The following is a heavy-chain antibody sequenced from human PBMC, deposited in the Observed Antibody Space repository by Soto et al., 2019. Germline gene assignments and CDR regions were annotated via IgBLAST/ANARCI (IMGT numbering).Heavy chain of an antibody. Sequence: QVQLVQSGAEVKKPGASVKVSCKASGYTFTSYDIIWVRQATGQGLEWMGWMNPSTGNTDSAGKFQGRLTMTRNTSISTVYMELSSLSFEDTAVYYCARGRIIVAGGFDPWGQGTLVTVSS. CDR1: GYTFTSYD. D-gene: IGHD6-19*01. CDR3: ARGRIIVAGGFDP. V-gene: IGHV1-8*01. J-gene: IGHJ5*02. CDR2: MNPSTGNT.